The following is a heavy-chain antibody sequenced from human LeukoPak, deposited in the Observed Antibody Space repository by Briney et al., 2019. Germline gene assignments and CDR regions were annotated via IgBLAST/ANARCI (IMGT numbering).Heavy chain of an antibody. D-gene: IGHD6-19*01. J-gene: IGHJ2*01. Sequence: PGGSLRLSCIASEFSVTAYSMNWVRQAPGKGLVWVSRINSDGSSTSYADSVKGRFTISRDNAKNTLYLQMNSLRAEDTAVYYCARRLSGGGWYTPGLGYFDLWGRGTLVTVSS. CDR3: ARRLSGGGWYTPGLGYFDL. CDR1: EFSVTAYS. CDR2: INSDGSST. V-gene: IGHV3-74*01.